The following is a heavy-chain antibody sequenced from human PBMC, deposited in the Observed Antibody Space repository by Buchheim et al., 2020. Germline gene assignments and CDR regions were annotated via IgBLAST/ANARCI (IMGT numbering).Heavy chain of an antibody. CDR2: INPNSGGT. Sequence: QVQLVQSGAEVKKPGASVKVSCKASGYTFNGYYVHWVRQAPGQGLEWMGWINPNSGGTDYAQNFQGRVTMTRDTSIRTAYMELSGLRSDDTAVYYCARGVHRNSYGYREPRFLDYWGQGTL. CDR3: ARGVHRNSYGYREPRFLDY. D-gene: IGHD5-18*01. J-gene: IGHJ4*02. CDR1: GYTFNGYY. V-gene: IGHV1-2*02.